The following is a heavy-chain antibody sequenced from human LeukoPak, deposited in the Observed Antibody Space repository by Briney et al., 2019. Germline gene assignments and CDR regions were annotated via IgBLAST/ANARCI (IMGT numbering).Heavy chain of an antibody. Sequence: GGSLRLSCGVSGLTFSNAWMNWVRQAPGKGLEWVSVIYSGGSTCYADSVKGRFTISRDNSKNTLYLQMNSLRAEDTALYYCARDFDFWSAIWGQGTLVTVSS. CDR1: GLTFSNAW. CDR2: IYSGGST. CDR3: ARDFDFWSAI. D-gene: IGHD3-3*01. V-gene: IGHV3-53*01. J-gene: IGHJ4*02.